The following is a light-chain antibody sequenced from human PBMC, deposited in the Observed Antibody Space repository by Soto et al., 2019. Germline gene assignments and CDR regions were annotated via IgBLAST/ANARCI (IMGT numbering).Light chain of an antibody. Sequence: AIRMTQSPSSFSASTGDRVTITCRASQGISSYLAWYQQKPGKAPKVLIYGASNLQSGVPPRLSGSGSGTDFTLAISSLQPEDSATYYCLQDINYPWTFGQRTKVDIK. J-gene: IGKJ1*01. CDR1: QGISSY. V-gene: IGKV1-8*01. CDR2: GAS. CDR3: LQDINYPWT.